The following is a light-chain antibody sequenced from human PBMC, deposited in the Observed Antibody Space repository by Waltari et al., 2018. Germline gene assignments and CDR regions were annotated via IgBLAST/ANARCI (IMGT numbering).Light chain of an antibody. CDR3: SSQSGNNVVI. Sequence: QSALTQPASVSGSPGQSITISCTGSSSDVGGDGSVPWYQDHPGQAPKVIIYDVNNRPSGVSDRFSGSKSGNTASLTISGLQAEDEANYYCSSQSGNNVVIFGGGTKLTVL. V-gene: IGLV2-14*03. J-gene: IGLJ2*01. CDR1: SSDVGGDGS. CDR2: DVN.